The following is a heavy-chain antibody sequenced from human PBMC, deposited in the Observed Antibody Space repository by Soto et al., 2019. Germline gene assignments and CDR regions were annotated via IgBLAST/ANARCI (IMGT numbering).Heavy chain of an antibody. CDR1: GYTFTSYG. Sequence: SCKASGYTFTSYGISWVRQAPGKGLEWVAVISYDGSNKYYADSVKGRFTISRDNSKNTLYLQMNSLRAEDTAVYYCARDLFEYYYDSSGYYYGRMFDYWGQGTLVTVSS. CDR3: ARDLFEYYYDSSGYYYGRMFDY. V-gene: IGHV3-30-3*01. J-gene: IGHJ4*02. CDR2: ISYDGSNK. D-gene: IGHD3-22*01.